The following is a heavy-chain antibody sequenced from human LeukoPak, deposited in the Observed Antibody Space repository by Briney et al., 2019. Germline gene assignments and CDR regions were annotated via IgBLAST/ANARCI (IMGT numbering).Heavy chain of an antibody. V-gene: IGHV4-30-2*01. Sequence: SETLSLTCAVSGGSISSGGYSWSWLRQPPGKGLEWIGYIYHSGSTYYNPSLKSRVTISVDRSKNQFSLKLSSVTAADTAVYYCASQLRYFDWFHFDYWGQGTLVTVSS. J-gene: IGHJ4*02. CDR1: GGSISSGGYS. CDR2: IYHSGST. D-gene: IGHD3-9*01. CDR3: ASQLRYFDWFHFDY.